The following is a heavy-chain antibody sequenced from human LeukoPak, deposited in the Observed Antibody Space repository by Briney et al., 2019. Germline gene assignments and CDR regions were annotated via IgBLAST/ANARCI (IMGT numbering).Heavy chain of an antibody. D-gene: IGHD2-15*01. Sequence: PGRSLRLSCAASGFIFSSYGMHWVCQAPGKGLEWVAVIWFDGSIKYYADSVKGRFTFSRDNSKNTLSLQMNSLRADDTAVYYCARDPAAASRGFGMDVWGQGTTVTVSS. J-gene: IGHJ6*02. V-gene: IGHV3-33*01. CDR3: ARDPAAASRGFGMDV. CDR2: IWFDGSIK. CDR1: GFIFSSYG.